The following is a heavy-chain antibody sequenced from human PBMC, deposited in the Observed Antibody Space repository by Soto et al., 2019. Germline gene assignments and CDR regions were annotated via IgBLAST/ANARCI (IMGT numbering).Heavy chain of an antibody. D-gene: IGHD6-19*01. CDR1: GFTFTSSA. V-gene: IGHV1-58*01. CDR2: IVVGSGNT. Sequence: SVKVSCKASGFTFTSSAVQWVRQARGQRLEWIGWIVVGSGNTNYAQKFQERVTITRDMSTSTAYMELSSLRSEDTAVYYCAAGRIAVAGLLDYWGQGTLVTVSS. CDR3: AAGRIAVAGLLDY. J-gene: IGHJ4*02.